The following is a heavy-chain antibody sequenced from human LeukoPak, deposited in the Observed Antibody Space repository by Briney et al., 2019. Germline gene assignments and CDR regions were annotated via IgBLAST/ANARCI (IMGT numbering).Heavy chain of an antibody. CDR2: IYSGGST. CDR3: ARVLPYDYINRFDR. Sequence: GGSLRLSCAASGFTVSSNYMSWVRQAPGKGLEWVSVIYSGGSTYYADSVKGRFTISRDNSKNSLYLQMNSLRAEDTAVYYCARVLPYDYINRFDRWGQGTLVTVSS. D-gene: IGHD4-11*01. J-gene: IGHJ5*02. V-gene: IGHV3-53*01. CDR1: GFTVSSNY.